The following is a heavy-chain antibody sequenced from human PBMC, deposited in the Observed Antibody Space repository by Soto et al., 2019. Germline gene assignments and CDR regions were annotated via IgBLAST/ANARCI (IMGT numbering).Heavy chain of an antibody. V-gene: IGHV3-15*07. J-gene: IGHJ3*02. D-gene: IGHD5-18*01. CDR1: GFTFSNAW. Sequence: GGSLRLSCAASGFTFSNAWMNWVRQAPGKGLEWVGRIKSKTDGGTTDYAAPVKGRFTISRDDSKNTLYLQMNSLKTEDTAVYYCTTSWGYSYGHRAFDIWGQGTMVTVSS. CDR3: TTSWGYSYGHRAFDI. CDR2: IKSKTDGGTT.